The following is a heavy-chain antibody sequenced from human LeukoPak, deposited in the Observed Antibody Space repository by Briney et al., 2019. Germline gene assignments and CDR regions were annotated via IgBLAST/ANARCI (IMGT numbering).Heavy chain of an antibody. V-gene: IGHV1-69*13. Sequence: SVKVSCKASGGTFSTYAISWVRQAPGQGLEWMGGIIPIFGTPNYAQKFQGRVTINADDSTSTAYMELNSLRSEDTAVYYCARGYRGYDPNSKLRLDYHYNGVDVWGQGTTVTVSS. CDR2: IIPIFGTP. CDR3: ARGYRGYDPNSKLRLDYHYNGVDV. CDR1: GGTFSTYA. D-gene: IGHD5-12*01. J-gene: IGHJ6*02.